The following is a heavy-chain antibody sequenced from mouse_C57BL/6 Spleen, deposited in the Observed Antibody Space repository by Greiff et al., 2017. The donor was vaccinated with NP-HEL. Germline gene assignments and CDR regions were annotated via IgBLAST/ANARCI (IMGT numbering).Heavy chain of an antibody. D-gene: IGHD2-5*01. V-gene: IGHV1-82*01. CDR1: GYAFSSSW. CDR2: IYPGDGDT. J-gene: IGHJ3*01. CDR3: ARWSYSNYPFAY. Sequence: VQLQQSGPELVKPGASVKISCKASGYAFSSSWMNWVKQRPGNGLEWIGRIYPGDGDTNYNGKFKGKATLTADKSSSTAYMQLSSLTSEDSAVYFCARWSYSNYPFAYWGQGTLVTVSA.